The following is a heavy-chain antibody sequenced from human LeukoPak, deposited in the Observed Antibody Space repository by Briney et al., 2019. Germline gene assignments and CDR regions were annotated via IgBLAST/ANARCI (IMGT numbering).Heavy chain of an antibody. Sequence: PSETLSLTCTVSGGSISSSSYYWGWIRQPPGKGLEWIGRIYYSGSTYYNPSLKSRVTISVDTSKNRFSLKLSSVTAADTAVYYCARRPAPLYCSGGSCYRHYYYGMDVWGQGTTVTVSS. CDR3: ARRPAPLYCSGGSCYRHYYYGMDV. V-gene: IGHV4-39*07. D-gene: IGHD2-15*01. CDR2: IYYSGST. CDR1: GGSISSSSYY. J-gene: IGHJ6*02.